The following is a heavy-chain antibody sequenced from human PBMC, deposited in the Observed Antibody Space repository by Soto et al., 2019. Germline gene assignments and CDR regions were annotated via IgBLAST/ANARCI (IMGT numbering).Heavy chain of an antibody. V-gene: IGHV1-69*13. CDR3: ARLTTVTTTDYYYYYGMDV. J-gene: IGHJ6*02. Sequence: VASVKVSCKASGGTFSSYAISWVRQAPGQGLEWMGGIIPIFGTANYAQKFQGRVTITADESTSTAYMELSSLRSEDTAVYYCARLTTVTTTDYYYYYGMDVWGQGTTVTVSS. D-gene: IGHD4-17*01. CDR1: GGTFSSYA. CDR2: IIPIFGTA.